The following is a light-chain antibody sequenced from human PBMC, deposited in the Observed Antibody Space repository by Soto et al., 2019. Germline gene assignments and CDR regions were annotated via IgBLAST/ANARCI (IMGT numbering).Light chain of an antibody. V-gene: IGKV3-15*01. Sequence: ETVMTQSPATLSVSPGERATLSCRASQSVSGDLAWYQQKPGQAPRPLIFAASTRATSVPARFTGSRSGTEFTLTISSLQSEDFAIYYCQQYNNWPPLTFGGGTKVDIK. CDR1: QSVSGD. CDR2: AAS. CDR3: QQYNNWPPLT. J-gene: IGKJ4*01.